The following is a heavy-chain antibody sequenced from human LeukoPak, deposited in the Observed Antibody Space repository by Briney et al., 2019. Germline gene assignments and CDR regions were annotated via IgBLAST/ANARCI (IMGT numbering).Heavy chain of an antibody. CDR3: ARKDLSGYSSLDY. D-gene: IGHD5-18*01. CDR2: INPNSGGT. J-gene: IGHJ4*02. CDR1: GYTFTGHY. V-gene: IGHV1-2*06. Sequence: ASVKASCKASGYTFTGHYMHWVRQAPGQGLEWVGRINPNSGGTNYAQKFQGRVTMTRDTSVSTAYMELSRLTFDDTAVYYCARKDLSGYSSLDYWGQGTLVTVSS.